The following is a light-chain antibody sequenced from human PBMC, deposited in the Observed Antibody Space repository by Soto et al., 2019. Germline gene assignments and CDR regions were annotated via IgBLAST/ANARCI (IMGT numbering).Light chain of an antibody. CDR1: QSVSRNY. V-gene: IGKV3-20*01. Sequence: IVLTQSPGTLSLSPGERATLSCRASQSVSRNYLAWYQQKPGQAPRLLIFAASSRATGIPDRFSGSGSGTDFTLTISRLEPEDFAVYCCHQYGNSPGTFGQGTRVELK. J-gene: IGKJ1*01. CDR3: HQYGNSPGT. CDR2: AAS.